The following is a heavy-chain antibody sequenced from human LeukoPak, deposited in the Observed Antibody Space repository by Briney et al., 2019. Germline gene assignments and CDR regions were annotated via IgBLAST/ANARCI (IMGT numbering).Heavy chain of an antibody. J-gene: IGHJ4*02. Sequence: PGGSLRLSCAAYGFTVSTNYMSWVRQAPGKGLEWVSLIYSGGSTYYADSVKGRFTISRDNSKNTLYFQMNSLRAEDTAVYYCTRAVSSNHPPDSWGQGTLVTVSS. V-gene: IGHV3-53*01. D-gene: IGHD2-2*01. CDR1: GFTVSTNY. CDR3: TRAVSSNHPPDS. CDR2: IYSGGST.